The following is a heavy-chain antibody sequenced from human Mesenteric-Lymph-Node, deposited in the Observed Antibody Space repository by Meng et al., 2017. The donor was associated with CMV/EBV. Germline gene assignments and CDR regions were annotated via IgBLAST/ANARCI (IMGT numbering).Heavy chain of an antibody. CDR1: GFTFSSYG. CDR3: AKREVSGDCTNGVCSGAFDI. J-gene: IGHJ3*02. Sequence: GESLKISCAASGFTFSSYGMHWVRQAPGKGLEWVTFIRSDGSHKFYADYVKGRFTISRDNSKNTLSLQMNTLRAEDTAVYYCAKREVSGDCTNGVCSGAFDIWGQGTMVTVSS. CDR2: IRSDGSHK. V-gene: IGHV3-30*02. D-gene: IGHD2-8*01.